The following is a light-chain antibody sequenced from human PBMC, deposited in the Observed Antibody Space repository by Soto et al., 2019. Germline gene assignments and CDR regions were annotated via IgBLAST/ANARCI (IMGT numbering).Light chain of an antibody. CDR1: SSDVGGYNY. CDR2: DVS. J-gene: IGLJ2*01. V-gene: IGLV2-14*01. Sequence: QSALTQPASVSGSPGQSITLSCTGTSSDVGGYNYVSWYQQHPGKAPKLMIYDVSNQPSGVSNRFSGSKSGNTASLTISGLQTEAEADYYCSSYTSSSVVFGGGTKLTVL. CDR3: SSYTSSSVV.